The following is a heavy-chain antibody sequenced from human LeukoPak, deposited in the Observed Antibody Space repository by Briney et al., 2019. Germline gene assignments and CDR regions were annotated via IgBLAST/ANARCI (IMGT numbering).Heavy chain of an antibody. J-gene: IGHJ2*01. CDR1: GFTFSSSA. CDR3: AKVDCGATGCRRFDL. Sequence: GGSLRLSCAASGFTFSSSAMSWVRQAPGKGLEWVSGITDTGANTYYADSVKGRFTISRDNSKNTLFLQMNRLRDDDTAVYYCAKVDCGATGCRRFDLWGRGTLVTVSS. D-gene: IGHD2-21*01. CDR2: ITDTGANT. V-gene: IGHV3-23*01.